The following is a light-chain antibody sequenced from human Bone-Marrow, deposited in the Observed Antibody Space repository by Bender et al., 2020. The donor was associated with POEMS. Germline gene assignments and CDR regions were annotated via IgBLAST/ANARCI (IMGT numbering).Light chain of an antibody. CDR3: ISYSSIHIYV. Sequence: HSALTQPASVSGSPGQSITISCTGTSNDVGGYNFVSWYQQHPGKAPKVLIYDVTSRPSGVSDRFSGSKSGNTASLTISGLQAEDEGDYYYISYSSIHIYVFGGGTTVAVL. J-gene: IGLJ1*01. V-gene: IGLV2-14*01. CDR1: SNDVGGYNF. CDR2: DVT.